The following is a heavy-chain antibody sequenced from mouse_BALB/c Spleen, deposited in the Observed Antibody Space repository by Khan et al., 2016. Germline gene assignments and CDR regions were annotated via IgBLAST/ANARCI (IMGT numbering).Heavy chain of an antibody. V-gene: IGHV2-9*02. CDR2: IWAGGST. CDR1: GFSLTSFG. D-gene: IGHD1-1*01. Sequence: QVQLKESGPGLVAPSQSLSITCTVSGFSLTSFGVHWVRQPPGKGLEWLGVIWAGGSTNYNSALMSRLSINKDNSKSQVSLSMNSLQTVDTAIYFCARDINTVVADYAMDYWGQGTSVTVSS. J-gene: IGHJ4*01. CDR3: ARDINTVVADYAMDY.